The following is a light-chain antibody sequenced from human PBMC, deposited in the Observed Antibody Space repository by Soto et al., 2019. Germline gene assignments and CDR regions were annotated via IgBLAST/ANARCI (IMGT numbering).Light chain of an antibody. CDR2: EGS. CDR1: SSDVGSYNL. CDR3: CSYAGSSTYV. J-gene: IGLJ1*01. Sequence: QSVLTQPAYVSGSPGQSITISCTGTSSDVGSYNLVSWYQQHPGKAPKLMIYEGSKRPSGVSNRFSGSKSGNTASLTISGLQAEDEADYYCCSYAGSSTYVFGTGTKVPVL. V-gene: IGLV2-23*01.